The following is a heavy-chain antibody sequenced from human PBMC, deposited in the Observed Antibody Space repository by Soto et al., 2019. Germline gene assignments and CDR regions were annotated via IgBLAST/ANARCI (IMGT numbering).Heavy chain of an antibody. CDR1: GVSISGYH. V-gene: IGHV4-59*08. D-gene: IGHD4-17*01. J-gene: IGHJ2*01. Sequence: QVQLQESGPGLVKPSGTLSLTCVVSGVSISGYHWGWIRQSPGKGLEWVGYIYNSGTTKYNASLERRLTISVDTSKNQFSMRLRSMTAADTAVYYCARMTTLTLYYYFDLWGRGPPVIVSS. CDR2: IYNSGTT. CDR3: ARMTTLTLYYYFDL.